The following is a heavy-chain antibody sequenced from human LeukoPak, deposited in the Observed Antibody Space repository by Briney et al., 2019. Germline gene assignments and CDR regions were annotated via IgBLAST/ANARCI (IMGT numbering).Heavy chain of an antibody. D-gene: IGHD3-3*01. J-gene: IGHJ4*02. CDR1: GFPFSSYW. V-gene: IGHV3-7*01. CDR2: IKQDGSKK. CDR3: ARDAHYDFWSGYYSTWPLGY. Sequence: PGGSLRLSCVASGFPFSSYWMTWVRQAPGKGLEWVANIKQDGSKKSYVDSVKGRFTISRDNAKNSLYLQMNSLRAEDTAVYYCARDAHYDFWSGYYSTWPLGYWGQGTLVTVPS.